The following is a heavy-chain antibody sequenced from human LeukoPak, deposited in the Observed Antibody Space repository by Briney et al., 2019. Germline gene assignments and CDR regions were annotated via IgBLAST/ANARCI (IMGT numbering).Heavy chain of an antibody. CDR1: GFTFSDYN. D-gene: IGHD2-15*01. V-gene: IGHV3-11*01. J-gene: IGHJ4*02. CDR2: ISRSGSTK. Sequence: GGSLRLSCAASGFTFSDYNMRWIRQAPGKGLEWVSSISRSGSTKYYADSVKGRFTISRDNAKNSLFLQMNSLRAEDTAVYYCARDSDVHCSGGSCTNFDYWGQGTLVTVSS. CDR3: ARDSDVHCSGGSCTNFDY.